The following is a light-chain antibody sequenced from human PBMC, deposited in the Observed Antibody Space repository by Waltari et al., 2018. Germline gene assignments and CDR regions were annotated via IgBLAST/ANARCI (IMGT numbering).Light chain of an antibody. V-gene: IGKV1-39*01. Sequence: DIQMTQSPSSLSASVGDRVTITCRASQSISNFLNWYQQKPGEAPKLLIYSASTLQSGVPSRFSGAGSGTDFSLTIINLQPEDFASYYCQQSSTTPSTFGQGTKLEIK. CDR1: QSISNF. CDR2: SAS. CDR3: QQSSTTPST. J-gene: IGKJ2*01.